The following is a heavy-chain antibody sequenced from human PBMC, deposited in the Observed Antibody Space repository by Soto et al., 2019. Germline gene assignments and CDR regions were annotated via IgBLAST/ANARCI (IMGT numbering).Heavy chain of an antibody. CDR1: GGSISSYY. Sequence: QVQLQESGPGLVKPSETLSLTCTVSGGSISSYYWSWIRQPPGKGLEWIGYIYYSGSTNFNPSLXGXAXIXXVPSKNQFSLKLSSVTAADTAVYYCASRYGSCFDCWGQGTLVTVSS. J-gene: IGHJ4*02. CDR3: ASRYGSCFDC. V-gene: IGHV4-59*08. D-gene: IGHD5-18*01. CDR2: IYYSGST.